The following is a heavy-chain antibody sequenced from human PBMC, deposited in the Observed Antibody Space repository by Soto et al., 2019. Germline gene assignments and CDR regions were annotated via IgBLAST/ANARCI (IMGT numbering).Heavy chain of an antibody. V-gene: IGHV4-4*02. CDR2: INHSGST. Sequence: SETLSLTCAVSGGSISSSNWWSWVRQPPGKGLEWIGEINHSGSTNYNPSLKSRVTISVDTSKNQFSLKLSSVTAADTAVYYCARGGTYYDILTGSVQAFRFDPWGQGTLVTVSS. CDR3: ARGGTYYDILTGSVQAFRFDP. J-gene: IGHJ5*02. CDR1: GGSISSSNW. D-gene: IGHD3-9*01.